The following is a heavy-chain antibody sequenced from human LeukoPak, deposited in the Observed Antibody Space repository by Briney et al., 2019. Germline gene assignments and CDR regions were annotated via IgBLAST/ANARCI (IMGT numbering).Heavy chain of an antibody. Sequence: SETLSLTCTVSGGSINSSSHYWGWIRQPPGKGLEWIGNIYYSGNTYYNPSLNGRVTISVDTSKKQFSLKLSSVTAADTAVYYCARHSSSWDFYYYYYMDVWGKGTTVIVSS. D-gene: IGHD6-13*01. CDR2: IYYSGNT. CDR3: ARHSSSWDFYYYYYMDV. V-gene: IGHV4-39*01. J-gene: IGHJ6*03. CDR1: GGSINSSSHY.